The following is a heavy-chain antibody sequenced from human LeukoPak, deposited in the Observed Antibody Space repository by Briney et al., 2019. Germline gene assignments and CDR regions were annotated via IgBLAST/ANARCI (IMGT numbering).Heavy chain of an antibody. V-gene: IGHV3-7*01. Sequence: GGSLRLSCITSGFTLSHYWMNWVRQASGKGLEWVANIWEDGSQKYYVDSVKGRFTISRDNAKNSLYLQMNSLRAEDTAVYYCARGTSTSKIDYWGQGTLVTVSS. J-gene: IGHJ4*02. CDR2: IWEDGSQK. D-gene: IGHD1-7*01. CDR3: ARGTSTSKIDY. CDR1: GFTLSHYW.